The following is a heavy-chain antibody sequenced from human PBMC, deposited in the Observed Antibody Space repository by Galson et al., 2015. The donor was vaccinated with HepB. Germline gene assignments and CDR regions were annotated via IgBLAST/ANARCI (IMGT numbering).Heavy chain of an antibody. CDR1: GGSISSYY. CDR2: IYYSGST. Sequence: SETLSLTCTVSGGSISSYYWSWIRQPPGKGLEWIGYIYYSGSTNYNPSLKSRVTISVDTSKNQFSLKLSSVTAADTAVYYCARDKDPRYNWNYFDYWGQGTLVTVSS. V-gene: IGHV4-59*01. J-gene: IGHJ4*02. CDR3: ARDKDPRYNWNYFDY. D-gene: IGHD1-20*01.